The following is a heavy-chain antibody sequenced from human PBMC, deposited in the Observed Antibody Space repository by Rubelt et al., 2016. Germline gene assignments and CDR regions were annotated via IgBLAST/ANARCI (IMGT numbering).Heavy chain of an antibody. CDR2: IHYTGRT. J-gene: IGHJ5*02. Sequence: QMHLQESGPGLVKPSETLSLTCTVSGGSISSSSDYWGWIRQPPGKGLEWIGSIHYTGRTFYDPSLQSRVTISVDTSKNQFSLSVTSVTAAYTSVYYCAGRTNWFDPWGQGTLVTVSS. CDR1: GGSISSSSDY. CDR3: AGRTNWFDP. V-gene: IGHV4-39*01.